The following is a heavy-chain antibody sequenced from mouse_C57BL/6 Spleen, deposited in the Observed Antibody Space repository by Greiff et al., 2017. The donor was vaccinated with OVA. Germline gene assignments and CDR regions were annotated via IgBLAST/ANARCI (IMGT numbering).Heavy chain of an antibody. CDR3: ARGMDYYGSSYVNYAMDY. Sequence: LVESVAELVRPGASVKLSCTASGFNIKNTYMHWVKQRPEQGLEWIGRIDPANGNTKYAPKFQGKATITADTSSNTAYLQLSSLTSEDTAIYYCARGMDYYGSSYVNYAMDYWGQGTSVTVSS. J-gene: IGHJ4*01. D-gene: IGHD1-1*01. CDR1: GFNIKNTY. V-gene: IGHV14-3*01. CDR2: IDPANGNT.